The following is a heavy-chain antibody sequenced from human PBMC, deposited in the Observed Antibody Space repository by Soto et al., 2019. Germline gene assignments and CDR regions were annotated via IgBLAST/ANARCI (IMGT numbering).Heavy chain of an antibody. J-gene: IGHJ4*02. CDR3: VRVPAAGRPYFDY. Sequence: SETLSLTCTVSGGSISSGDYYWSWIRQPPGKGLEWIGYIYPSGSTYYNPSLKSRVTISVDRSKNQFSLNLRSVTAADTAVYYCVRVPAAGRPYFDYWGRGTLVTVSS. V-gene: IGHV4-30-4*01. D-gene: IGHD6-13*01. CDR1: GGSISSGDYY. CDR2: IYPSGST.